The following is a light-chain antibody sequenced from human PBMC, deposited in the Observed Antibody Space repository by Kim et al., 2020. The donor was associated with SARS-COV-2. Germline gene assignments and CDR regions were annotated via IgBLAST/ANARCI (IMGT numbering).Light chain of an antibody. CDR3: SSYSGRTTRV. CDR1: SHDVGGYNY. Sequence: QSALTQPASVSGSPGQSITISCSGTSHDVGGYNYVSWFQQHPDKAPRLIVYDVINRPSEVPDRFSGSKSGNTASLIISGLQPEDEADYYCSSYSGRTTRVFGTGTKVTVL. J-gene: IGLJ1*01. CDR2: DVI. V-gene: IGLV2-14*03.